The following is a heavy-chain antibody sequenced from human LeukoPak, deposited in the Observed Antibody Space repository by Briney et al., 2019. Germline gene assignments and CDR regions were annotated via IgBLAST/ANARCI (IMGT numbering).Heavy chain of an antibody. V-gene: IGHV1-3*01. D-gene: IGHD6-13*01. CDR3: ARVNTRYSSSWYDY. CDR1: GYTFTSYA. Sequence: ASVKVSCKASGYTFTSYAMHWVRQAPGQRLEWMGWINAGTGNTKYSQKFQGRVTITRDTSASTAYMELSSLRSEDTAVYYCARVNTRYSSSWYDYWGQGTLVTVSS. J-gene: IGHJ4*02. CDR2: INAGTGNT.